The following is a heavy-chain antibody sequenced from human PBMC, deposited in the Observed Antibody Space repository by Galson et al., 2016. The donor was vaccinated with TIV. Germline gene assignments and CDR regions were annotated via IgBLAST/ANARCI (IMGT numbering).Heavy chain of an antibody. D-gene: IGHD2/OR15-2a*01. CDR3: AKDLAVWGSFYGAFDY. V-gene: IGHV3-7*03. J-gene: IGHJ4*02. Sequence: SLRLSCAASGFTFHTFSSYWMIWVRQAPGKGLEWVANIKQDENEKDYVDSVRGRFTISRDNAKNSLYLEMNSLRIDDTAVYYCAKDLAVWGSFYGAFDYWGPGTVVSVSS. CDR2: IKQDENEK. CDR1: GFTFHTFSSYW.